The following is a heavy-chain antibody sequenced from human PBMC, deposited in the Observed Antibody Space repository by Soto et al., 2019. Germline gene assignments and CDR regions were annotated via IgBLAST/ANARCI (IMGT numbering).Heavy chain of an antibody. CDR2: IYYSGST. V-gene: IGHV4-59*08. J-gene: IGHJ3*02. Sequence: SETLSLTCTVSGGSISSYYWSWIRQPPGKGLEWIGYIYYSGSTNYNPSLKSRVTISVDTSKNQFSLKLSSVTAADTAVYYCARLYVNIVTLHALDIWGQGTMVTVSS. CDR3: ARLYVNIVTLHALDI. CDR1: GGSISSYY. D-gene: IGHD5-12*01.